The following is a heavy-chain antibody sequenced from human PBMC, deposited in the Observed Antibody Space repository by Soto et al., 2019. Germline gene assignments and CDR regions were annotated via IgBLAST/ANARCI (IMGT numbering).Heavy chain of an antibody. V-gene: IGHV3-23*01. CDR1: GFTLSLFG. D-gene: IGHD3-10*01. CDR3: AKPYGPLAFDY. Sequence: QLLESGGGLVQPGESLRLSCAASGFTLSLFGMTWVRQAPGKGLEGVSSMKTDGRNYYGDSVKGRFTISIDNSENTLFLQMNSLRAEDTAVYYCAKPYGPLAFDYWGRGTLVTVS. J-gene: IGHJ4*02. CDR2: MKTDGRN.